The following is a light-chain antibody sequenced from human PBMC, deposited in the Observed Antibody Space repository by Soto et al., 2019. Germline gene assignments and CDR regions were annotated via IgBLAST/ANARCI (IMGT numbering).Light chain of an antibody. J-gene: IGLJ1*01. V-gene: IGLV2-14*01. CDR2: DVS. Sequence: QSVLTQPASVSGSPGQSITISCTGTSSDVGGYNYVSWYQQHPGKAPKLMIYDVSNRPSGVSNRFSGSKSGNTASLTISGIQAEDEADYYCSSYTSSSTSVFGTGTKVTVL. CDR3: SSYTSSSTSV. CDR1: SSDVGGYNY.